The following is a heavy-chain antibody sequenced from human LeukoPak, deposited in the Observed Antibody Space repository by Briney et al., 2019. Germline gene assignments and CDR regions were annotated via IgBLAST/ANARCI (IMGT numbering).Heavy chain of an antibody. J-gene: IGHJ5*02. CDR2: TYYRSKWST. CDR1: GDSVSSNRAT. D-gene: IGHD1-1*01. CDR3: ARAMSATGNNWFDP. V-gene: IGHV6-1*01. Sequence: SQTLSLTCAISGDSVSSNRATWNWLRQSPSRGLEWLGRTYYRSKWSTDYAASVKGRITINPDTSKNQFSLHLSSVTPEDTAIYYCARAMSATGNNWFDPWGLGTLVTVSS.